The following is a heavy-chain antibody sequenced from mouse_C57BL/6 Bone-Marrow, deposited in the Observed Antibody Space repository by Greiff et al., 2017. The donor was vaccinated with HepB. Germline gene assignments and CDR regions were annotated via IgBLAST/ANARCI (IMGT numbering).Heavy chain of an antibody. CDR2: ISSGGDYI. J-gene: IGHJ1*03. V-gene: IGHV5-9-1*02. Sequence: EVQLVESGEGLVKPGGSLKLSCAASGFTFSSYAMSWVRQTPEKRLEWVAYISSGGDYIYYADTVKGRFTISRDNARNTLYLQMSSLKSEDTAMYYCTRDRRDGSSYWYFDVWGTGTTVTVSS. D-gene: IGHD1-1*01. CDR3: TRDRRDGSSYWYFDV. CDR1: GFTFSSYA.